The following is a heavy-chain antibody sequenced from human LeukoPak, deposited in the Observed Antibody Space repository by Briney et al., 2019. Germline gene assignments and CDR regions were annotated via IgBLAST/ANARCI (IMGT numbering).Heavy chain of an antibody. CDR3: AKEYDGY. V-gene: IGHV3-30*18. D-gene: IGHD2-8*01. Sequence: PGMSLRLSCAASGFTFISYGIHWVRQAPGKGLEWVAVISKDGSDKKNADSVKGRFIISRDNSKNTPYLQMNSLRAEDTAVYYCAKEYDGYWGQGTLVTVSS. CDR2: ISKDGSDK. J-gene: IGHJ4*02. CDR1: GFTFISYG.